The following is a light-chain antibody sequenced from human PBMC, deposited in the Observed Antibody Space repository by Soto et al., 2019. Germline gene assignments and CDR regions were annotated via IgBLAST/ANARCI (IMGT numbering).Light chain of an antibody. CDR1: QSVSSTS. CDR3: QQYDSSVWT. CDR2: GVS. V-gene: IGKV3-20*01. Sequence: EIVLTQSPGTLSLSPGERATLSCRASQSVSSTSLAWYQQKPGRAPRLLMYGVSSRATGIPDRFSGSGSGTDFTLTINRLEPEDFAVYFCQQYDSSVWTFGQGTKVEIK. J-gene: IGKJ1*01.